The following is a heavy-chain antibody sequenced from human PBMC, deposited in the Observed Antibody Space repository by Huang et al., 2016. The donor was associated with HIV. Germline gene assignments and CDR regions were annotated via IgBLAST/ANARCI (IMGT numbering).Heavy chain of an antibody. CDR2: IYYRGNT. CDR1: GGSISSSYY. V-gene: IGHV4-39*01. J-gene: IGHJ4*02. CDR3: ARSLDYDYVWGRYRHAYYFDY. D-gene: IGHD3-16*02. Sequence: QPLLQESGPGLVKPSETLSLTCTVSGGSISSSYYWCWIRQPPWKGLAWVWSIYYRGNTYSNPSLRSRVTISVDTSKCQFSLKRSSVTAADTAVYYCARSLDYDYVWGRYRHAYYFDYWGQGTLVTVSS.